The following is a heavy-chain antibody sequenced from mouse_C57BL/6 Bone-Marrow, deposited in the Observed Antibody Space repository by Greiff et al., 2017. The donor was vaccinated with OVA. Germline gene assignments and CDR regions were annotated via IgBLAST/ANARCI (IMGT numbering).Heavy chain of an antibody. CDR3: ARGALWLRHMEFAD. J-gene: IGHJ3*01. D-gene: IGHD2-2*01. CDR1: GYTFTSYG. Sequence: VQLQQSGAELARPGASVKLSCKASGYTFTSYGIRWVKQRTGQGLEWIGEIYPRSGNTYYNEKFKGKATLTADKSSSTAYMELRSLTSEAAAVYFCARGALWLRHMEFADWGKGTLVTVAA. V-gene: IGHV1-81*01. CDR2: IYPRSGNT.